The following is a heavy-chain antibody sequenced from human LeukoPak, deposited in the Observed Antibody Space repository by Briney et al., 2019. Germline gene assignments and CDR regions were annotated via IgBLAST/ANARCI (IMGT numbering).Heavy chain of an antibody. Sequence: GGSLRLSCAASGFTFSNYAMSWVRQAPGKGLEWVSIISGNGDTTSFADSVKGRFTISRGNSKNTLYLQMNSLRTEDTAIYYCAKDVLNCAGGSCYRTDYYYGFDVWGQGTTVTVSS. D-gene: IGHD2-15*01. J-gene: IGHJ6*02. CDR1: GFTFSNYA. CDR3: AKDVLNCAGGSCYRTDYYYGFDV. CDR2: ISGNGDTT. V-gene: IGHV3-23*01.